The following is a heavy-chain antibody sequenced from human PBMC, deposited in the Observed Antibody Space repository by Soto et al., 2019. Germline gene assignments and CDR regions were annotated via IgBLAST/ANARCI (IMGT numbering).Heavy chain of an antibody. D-gene: IGHD2-21*01. Sequence: PSETLSLTCTVSGGSISSGDYYWSWIRQPPGKGLEWIGYIYYSGCTYYNPSLKSRVTISVDTSKNHFSLKLSSVTAADTAVYYCARTGGAYCGGECLITFDPWGQGTLVTVSS. CDR2: IYYSGCT. CDR3: ARTGGAYCGGECLITFDP. CDR1: GGSISSGDYY. J-gene: IGHJ5*02. V-gene: IGHV4-30-4*01.